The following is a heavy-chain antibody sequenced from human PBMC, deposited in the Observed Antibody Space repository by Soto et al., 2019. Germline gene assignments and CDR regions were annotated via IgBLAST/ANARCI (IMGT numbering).Heavy chain of an antibody. CDR1: GFTFSGYW. J-gene: IGHJ4*02. CDR2: INYDGSTT. Sequence: EVQLVESGGGLVQPGGSLRLSCAASGFTFSGYWMHWVRQAPGKALVWVSRINYDGSTTNYVDSVKGRFTISSENAKNTGSLHMNGLRAEDTDVYYCARMDGGNAGNWGQGTLVTVSS. V-gene: IGHV3-74*01. CDR3: ARMDGGNAGN. D-gene: IGHD4-4*01.